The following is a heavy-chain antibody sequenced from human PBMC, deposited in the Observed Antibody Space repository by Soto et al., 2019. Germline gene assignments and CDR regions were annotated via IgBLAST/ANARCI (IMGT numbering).Heavy chain of an antibody. J-gene: IGHJ4*02. CDR1: GFIFSDYS. Sequence: PVGSLRLSCAASGFIFSDYSFNWVRQGPGKGLEWISYVSRGSGDISYADSVKGRFAISRDDAKNSLYLEMNSLRDEDTAVYYCVRDDNWAFDYWGQATLVTVSS. D-gene: IGHD3-16*01. V-gene: IGHV3-48*02. CDR2: VSRGSGDI. CDR3: VRDDNWAFDY.